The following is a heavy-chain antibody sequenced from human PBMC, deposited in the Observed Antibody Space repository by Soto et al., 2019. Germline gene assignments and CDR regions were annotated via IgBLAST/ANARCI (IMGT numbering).Heavy chain of an antibody. D-gene: IGHD5-12*01. Sequence: QVQLQVSGPGLVKPSATLSLSCTVSTGSTNSFYWSWIRQPPGKGLQWLGYFFYTGSTNHNPSLKSRVPISLDMSSNQFSLRLSSVTAADTAMYYCARSRDGYNLNPIDQWGQGLLVTVSS. CDR1: TGSTNSFY. CDR2: FFYTGST. V-gene: IGHV4-59*01. CDR3: ARSRDGYNLNPIDQ. J-gene: IGHJ4*02.